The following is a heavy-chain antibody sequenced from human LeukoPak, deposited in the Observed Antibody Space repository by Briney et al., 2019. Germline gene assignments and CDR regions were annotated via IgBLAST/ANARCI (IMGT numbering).Heavy chain of an antibody. D-gene: IGHD6-13*01. CDR2: IYYSGST. CDR3: ATVRPNSSSWYGGYFDY. Sequence: SETLSLTCTVSGGSISSYYWSWLRQRPGKGLERVGYIYYSGSTNYNPALKSRVTISVDTSKSQFSLKLSSVTAADTAVYYCATVRPNSSSWYGGYFDYGGQGTLVTVSS. V-gene: IGHV4-59*01. CDR1: GGSISSYY. J-gene: IGHJ4*02.